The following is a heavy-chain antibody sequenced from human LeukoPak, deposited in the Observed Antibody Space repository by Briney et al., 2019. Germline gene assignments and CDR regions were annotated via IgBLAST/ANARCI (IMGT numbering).Heavy chain of an antibody. CDR2: IYPGDSDT. J-gene: IGHJ6*02. CDR3: AXXRQQXXVXYGMDV. D-gene: IGHD6-13*01. V-gene: IGHV5-51*01. CDR1: GYSLTSYW. Sequence: GEPLKISCKGSGYSLTSYWIGWVRQLPGKGLEWMGIIYPGDSDTRYSPSFQGQVTISADKSISTAYLQWSSLKASDTAMYYCAXXRQQXXVXYGMDVWGQGTTVTVSS.